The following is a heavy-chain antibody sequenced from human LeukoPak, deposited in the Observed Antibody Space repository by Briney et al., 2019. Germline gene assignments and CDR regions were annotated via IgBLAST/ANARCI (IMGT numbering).Heavy chain of an antibody. CDR2: ISYDGNNV. CDR3: ARLTSSWSIDY. V-gene: IGHV3-33*01. D-gene: IGHD6-13*01. Sequence: GTSLRLSCAPSGFTFNRYGMHWVRQAPGKGLEWVAVISYDGNNVYYAGSVKGRFTISRDNSRNTLYLEMNSLRAEDTAVYFCARLTSSWSIDYWGQGTLVTVSS. J-gene: IGHJ4*02. CDR1: GFTFNRYG.